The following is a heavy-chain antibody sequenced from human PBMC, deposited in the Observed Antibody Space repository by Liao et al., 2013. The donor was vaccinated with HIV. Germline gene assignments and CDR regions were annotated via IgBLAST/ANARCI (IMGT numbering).Heavy chain of an antibody. Sequence: QVQLQQRGAGLLKPSETLSLTCAVYGGSFSAYYWSWLRQSPGKGLEWIGDIDQSGFTNYSPSLRSRVTVSVAPFNNQFSLKLSSVTAADTAVYYCAGVPYSHGLYINAFALWGQGTMVTVSS. V-gene: IGHV4-34*01. CDR1: GGSFSAYY. CDR2: IDQSGFT. D-gene: IGHD6-19*01. J-gene: IGHJ3*01. CDR3: AGVPYSHGLYINAFAL.